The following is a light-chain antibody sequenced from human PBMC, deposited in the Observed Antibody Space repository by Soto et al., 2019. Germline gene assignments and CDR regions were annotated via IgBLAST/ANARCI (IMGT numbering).Light chain of an antibody. Sequence: DIVMTQSPDSLAVSLGERATINCKSSQSVLHSSRSKNYLAWYQQKPGQPPKLLISWASTRESGVPDRFSGSASGTDFTLTISSLQAEDVAVYYCQQYFSTPFTFGPGTKVDIK. J-gene: IGKJ3*01. V-gene: IGKV4-1*01. CDR3: QQYFSTPFT. CDR1: QSVLHSSRSKNY. CDR2: WAS.